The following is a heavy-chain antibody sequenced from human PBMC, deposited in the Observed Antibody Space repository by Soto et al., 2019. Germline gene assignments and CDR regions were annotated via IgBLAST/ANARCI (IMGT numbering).Heavy chain of an antibody. CDR2: ITDSGGST. CDR3: AKAATVVTLYYFDH. V-gene: IGHV3-23*01. Sequence: GGSLRLSCAASGFTFNNYGMSWVRQAPGKGLEWVSAITDSGGSTYYADSVKGRFTISRDNSKNTVYLQMNSLRAEDTAVYYCAKAATVVTLYYFDHWGQGTLVTVSS. D-gene: IGHD4-17*01. J-gene: IGHJ4*02. CDR1: GFTFNNYG.